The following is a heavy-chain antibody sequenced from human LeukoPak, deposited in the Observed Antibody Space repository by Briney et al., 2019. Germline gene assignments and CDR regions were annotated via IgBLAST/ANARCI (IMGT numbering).Heavy chain of an antibody. J-gene: IGHJ6*03. CDR1: GFTFSGSA. V-gene: IGHV3-73*01. Sequence: GGSLRLSCAASGFTFSGSAMHWVRQASGKGLEWVGRIRSKANSYATAYAASVKGRFTISRDDSKNTAYLQMNSLRAEDTAVYYCARDGYDILTGHVAYMDVWGKGTTVTISS. CDR2: IRSKANSYAT. D-gene: IGHD3-9*01. CDR3: ARDGYDILTGHVAYMDV.